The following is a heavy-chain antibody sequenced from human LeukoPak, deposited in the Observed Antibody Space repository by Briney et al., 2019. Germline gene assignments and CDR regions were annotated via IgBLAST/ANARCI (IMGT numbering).Heavy chain of an antibody. CDR2: LYPGVST. D-gene: IGHD3-22*01. Sequence: SETLSLTCTVSGGPIYSYYWSWIRQTAGKGLEWIGRLYPGVSTNYNPSLKSRVTMSVDTSKNQFALKLSAVTAADTAVYYCARLKFYDSTGYSPGHYMDVWGKGTSVTVSS. CDR1: GGPIYSYY. J-gene: IGHJ6*03. CDR3: ARLKFYDSTGYSPGHYMDV. V-gene: IGHV4-4*07.